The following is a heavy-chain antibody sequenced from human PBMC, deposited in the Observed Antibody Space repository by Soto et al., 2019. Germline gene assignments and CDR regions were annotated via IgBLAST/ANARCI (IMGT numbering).Heavy chain of an antibody. Sequence: GGSLRLSCAASGFTFSSYWMSWVPQAPGKXLEWVANIKQDGSEKYYVDSVKGRFTISRDNAKNSLYLQMNSLRAEDTAVYYCARDEAYCSGGSCYFNYYYGMDVWGQGTTVTVSS. CDR2: IKQDGSEK. CDR1: GFTFSSYW. D-gene: IGHD2-15*01. J-gene: IGHJ6*02. V-gene: IGHV3-7*01. CDR3: ARDEAYCSGGSCYFNYYYGMDV.